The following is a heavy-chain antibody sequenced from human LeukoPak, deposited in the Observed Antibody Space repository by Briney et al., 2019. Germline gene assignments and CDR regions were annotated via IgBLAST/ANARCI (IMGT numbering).Heavy chain of an antibody. J-gene: IGHJ4*02. CDR2: IQWDGSNK. CDR3: ARREAVGAMSDFDD. Sequence: PGGSLRLSCAASGFSVTAYGTHWARQAPGKGLEWVATIQWDGSNKYYVDSVKGRFTVSRDNSKNTVYLQMNSLRSEDTAVYYCARREAVGAMSDFDDWGQGTLVTVSS. CDR1: GFSVTAYG. D-gene: IGHD1-26*01. V-gene: IGHV3-30*02.